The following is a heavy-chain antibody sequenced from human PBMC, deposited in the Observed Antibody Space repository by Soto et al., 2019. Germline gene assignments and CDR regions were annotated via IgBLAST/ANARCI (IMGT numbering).Heavy chain of an antibody. V-gene: IGHV1-46*03. D-gene: IGHD3-3*01. CDR1: GYTFTSYY. CDR3: ARPPLYVFWSGFFSPEGGPVNY. CDR2: INPSGGST. J-gene: IGHJ4*02. Sequence: GASVKVSCKASGYTFTSYYMHWVRQAPGQGLEWMGIINPSGGSTSYAQKFQGRVTMTRDTSTSTVYMELSSLRSEDTAVYYCARPPLYVFWSGFFSPEGGPVNYWAQGTLVTVSS.